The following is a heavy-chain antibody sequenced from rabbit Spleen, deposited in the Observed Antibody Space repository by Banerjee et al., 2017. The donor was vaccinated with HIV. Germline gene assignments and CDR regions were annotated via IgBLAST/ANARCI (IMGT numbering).Heavy chain of an antibody. CDR2: VYVDSTS. Sequence: QSLEESGGDLVKPGASLTLTCTASGFSFSSCYWICWVRQAPGKGLEWIACVYVDSTSYYANWAKGRFTISKTSSTTVTLQMTSLTAADTATYFCARDSGTSFSSYGMDLWGQGTLVTVS. D-gene: IGHD8-1*01. V-gene: IGHV1S40*01. J-gene: IGHJ3*01. CDR3: ARDSGTSFSSYGMDL. CDR1: GFSFSSCYW.